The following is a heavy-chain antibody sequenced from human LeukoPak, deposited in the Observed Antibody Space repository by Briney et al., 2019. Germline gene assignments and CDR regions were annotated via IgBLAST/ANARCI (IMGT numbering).Heavy chain of an antibody. CDR1: GFTFSSYA. CDR2: ISGSGGST. J-gene: IGHJ4*02. V-gene: IGHV3-23*01. D-gene: IGHD2-21*02. CDR3: ARDRSYYCGGDCPYYFDY. Sequence: GGSLRLSCAASGFTFSSYAMSWVRQAPGKGLEWVSAISGSGGSTYYADSVKGRFTISRDNAKNSLYLQMNSLRAEDTAVYYCARDRSYYCGGDCPYYFDYWGQGTLVTVSS.